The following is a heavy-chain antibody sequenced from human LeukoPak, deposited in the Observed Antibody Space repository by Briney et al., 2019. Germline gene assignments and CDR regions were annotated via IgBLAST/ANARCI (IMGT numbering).Heavy chain of an antibody. CDR1: GGSIFSYY. V-gene: IGHV4-59*12. CDR2: KYYSGST. Sequence: SETLSLTCTVSGGSIFSYYWTWIRQPPGKGLEWIGYKYYSGSTNYNPSLKSRVTISIDTSKNQFSLKLSSVTAADTAVYYCARALVTEGYYFDYWGQGTLVTVSS. D-gene: IGHD2-21*02. J-gene: IGHJ4*02. CDR3: ARALVTEGYYFDY.